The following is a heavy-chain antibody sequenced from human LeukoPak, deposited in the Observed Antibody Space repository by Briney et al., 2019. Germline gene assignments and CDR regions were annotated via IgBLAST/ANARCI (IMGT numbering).Heavy chain of an antibody. J-gene: IGHJ4*02. CDR3: ARVGHEDYYFDY. CDR1: GGSISSYY. V-gene: IGHV4-59*01. Sequence: SETLSLTCTVSGGSISSYYWSWIRQPPGKGLEWIGYIYYSGSTNYNPSLKSRVTISVDTSKNQFSLKLSSVTAADTAVYYCARVGHEDYYFDYWGQGTLVTVSS. CDR2: IYYSGST.